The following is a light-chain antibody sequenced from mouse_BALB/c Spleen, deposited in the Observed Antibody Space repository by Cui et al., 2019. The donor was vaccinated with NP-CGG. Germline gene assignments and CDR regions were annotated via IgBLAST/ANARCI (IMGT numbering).Light chain of an antibody. J-gene: IGLJ1*01. CDR1: TGAVTTTNY. CDR3: ALWYSNHWV. V-gene: IGLV1*01. CDR2: GTN. Sequence: QAVLTQESALTTSPGETVTLTCRSSTGAVTTTNYANWVQEKPDHLFTGLIGGTNNRIPGVPARFSGSLIGDKAALIITGAQTEDEAMYFCALWYSNHWVFGGGTKLTVL.